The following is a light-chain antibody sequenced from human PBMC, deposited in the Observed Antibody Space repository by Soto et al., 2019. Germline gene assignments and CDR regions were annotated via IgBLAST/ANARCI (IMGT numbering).Light chain of an antibody. CDR1: QSISTY. V-gene: IGKV1-9*01. CDR2: AAS. Sequence: ILLTQSPSSLSASVGDRVTITCWASQSISTYLHWYQQKPGKAPNLLISAASTLQSGVPSRFSGSGSETEFTLTITSLQPEDSATYYCQQRNSYPRTFGQGTKVDIK. J-gene: IGKJ2*01. CDR3: QQRNSYPRT.